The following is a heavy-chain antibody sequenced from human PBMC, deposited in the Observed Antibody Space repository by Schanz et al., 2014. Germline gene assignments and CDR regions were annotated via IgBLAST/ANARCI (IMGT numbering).Heavy chain of an antibody. V-gene: IGHV3-30*04. CDR1: GFTFSDYA. CDR3: ARDPNDDILTGYYVGYYFDY. CDR2: ISYDGSNK. D-gene: IGHD3-9*01. Sequence: QVQLVESGGGVVQPGRSLRLSCAASGFTFSDYAMHWVRQAPGKGLEWVAVISYDGSNKNYADSVKGRFTISRDNSKNTMYLQMNSLRAEDTAVYYCARDPNDDILTGYYVGYYFDYWGQGSLVTVSS. J-gene: IGHJ4*02.